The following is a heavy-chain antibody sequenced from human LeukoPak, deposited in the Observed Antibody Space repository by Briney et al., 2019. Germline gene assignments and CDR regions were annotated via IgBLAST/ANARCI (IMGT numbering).Heavy chain of an antibody. D-gene: IGHD5-18*01. Sequence: GGSLRLSCVASGITFSNYTVSWVRQAPEKGLDWVSVISGSAHKIRYADSVKGRFTISRDNSENIVYLQMNNLRVEDTAVYYCAGRPTGYSSGYIHWGQGTLVTVSS. CDR1: GITFSNYT. J-gene: IGHJ4*02. V-gene: IGHV3-23*01. CDR2: ISGSAHKI. CDR3: AGRPTGYSSGYIH.